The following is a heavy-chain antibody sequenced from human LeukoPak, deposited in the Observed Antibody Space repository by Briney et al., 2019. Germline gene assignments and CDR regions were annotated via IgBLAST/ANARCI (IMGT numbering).Heavy chain of an antibody. CDR2: IYPGGSDT. V-gene: IGHV5-51*01. Sequence: GETLKISFKGSGYSFTSYWIGWVRQMPGKGLEWVGIIYPGGSDTRYSPSFQRQVTIPADKSISTAYLQWSSLKASDTAMYYCARLGGLGLDYWGQGTLVTVSS. J-gene: IGHJ4*02. CDR3: ARLGGLGLDY. D-gene: IGHD1-26*01. CDR1: GYSFTSYW.